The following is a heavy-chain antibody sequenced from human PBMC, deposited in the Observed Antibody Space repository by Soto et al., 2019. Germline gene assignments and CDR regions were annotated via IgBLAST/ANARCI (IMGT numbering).Heavy chain of an antibody. V-gene: IGHV1-46*01. J-gene: IGHJ5*02. Sequence: ASVKVSCKASGYTFTSYYMHWVRQAPGQGLEWMGIINPSGGSTSYAQKFQGRVTMTRDTSTSTVYMELSSLRSEDTAVYYCARHPVPDYDILTGRWGWFDPWGQGTLVTVSS. CDR2: INPSGGST. CDR3: ARHPVPDYDILTGRWGWFDP. D-gene: IGHD3-9*01. CDR1: GYTFTSYY.